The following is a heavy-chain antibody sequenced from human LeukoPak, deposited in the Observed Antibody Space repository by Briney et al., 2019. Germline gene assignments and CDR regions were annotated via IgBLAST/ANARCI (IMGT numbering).Heavy chain of an antibody. CDR3: ARDYSSGWPNFDY. J-gene: IGHJ4*02. Sequence: GASVTVSCKASGGTFSSYAISWVRQAPGQGLEWMGGIIPIFGTANYAQKLQGRVTMTTDTSTSTAYMELRSLRSDDTAVYYCARDYSSGWPNFDYWGQGTLVTVSS. CDR2: IIPIFGTA. V-gene: IGHV1-69*05. CDR1: GGTFSSYA. D-gene: IGHD6-19*01.